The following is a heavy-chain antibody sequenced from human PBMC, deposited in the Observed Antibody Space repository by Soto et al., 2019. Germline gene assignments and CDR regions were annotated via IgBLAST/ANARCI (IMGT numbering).Heavy chain of an antibody. CDR3: ARGMTPPGAPAWYYFDS. V-gene: IGHV4-4*07. J-gene: IGHJ4*02. D-gene: IGHD2-8*02. Sequence: SEIRSLTCAVSGASMTGSSYWSWIRQPAGKGLEWIGRFSLSGTTNYNPSLRSRVTMSADVSKNQFSLRLTSVTAADTALYYCARGMTPPGAPAWYYFDSWGQGTLVTVSS. CDR2: FSLSGTT. CDR1: GASMTGSSY.